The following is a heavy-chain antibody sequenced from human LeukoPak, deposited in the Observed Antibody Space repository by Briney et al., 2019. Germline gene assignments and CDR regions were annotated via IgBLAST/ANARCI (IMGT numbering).Heavy chain of an antibody. CDR2: VSPDDKTR. J-gene: IGHJ3*02. V-gene: IGHV3-48*04. D-gene: IGHD2-21*02. CDR1: GFNFNTYS. Sequence: GGSLRLSCAASGFNFNTYSFNWVRQAPGKGLEWLSYVSPDDKTRYYADSVKGRFTISRDNAKNSLYLQMNSLRAEDTALYYCARGSIVVVTAISDAFDIWGQGTMVTVSS. CDR3: ARGSIVVVTAISDAFDI.